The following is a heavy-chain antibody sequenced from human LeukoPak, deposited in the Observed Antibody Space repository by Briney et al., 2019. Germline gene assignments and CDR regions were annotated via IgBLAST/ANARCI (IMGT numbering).Heavy chain of an antibody. Sequence: SETLSLTCTVSGGSISIYYWSWIRQTPGKGLEWIGHIYHSGSTNYNPSLKSRVTISVDKSKNQFSLKLSSVTAADTAVYYCASGGPRGYYDSIDYWGQGTLVTVSS. CDR1: GGSISIYY. J-gene: IGHJ4*02. CDR2: IYHSGST. V-gene: IGHV4-59*12. D-gene: IGHD3-22*01. CDR3: ASGGPRGYYDSIDY.